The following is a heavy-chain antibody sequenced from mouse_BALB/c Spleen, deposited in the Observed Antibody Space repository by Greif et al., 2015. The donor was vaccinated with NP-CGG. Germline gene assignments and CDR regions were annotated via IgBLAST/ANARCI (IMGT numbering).Heavy chain of an antibody. CDR1: GFNIKDTY. CDR3: AEGFAY. V-gene: IGHV14-3*02. CDR2: IDPANGNT. Sequence: EVQGVESGAELVKPGASVKLSCTASGFNIKDTYMHWVKQRPEQGLEWIGRIDPANGNTKYDPKFQGKATITADTSSNTAYLQLNSLTSEDTAVYYCAEGFAYWGQGTLVTVSA. J-gene: IGHJ3*01.